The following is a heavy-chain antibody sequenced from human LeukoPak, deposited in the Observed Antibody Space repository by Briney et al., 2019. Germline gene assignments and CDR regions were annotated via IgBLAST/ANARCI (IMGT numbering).Heavy chain of an antibody. V-gene: IGHV3-30*02. D-gene: IGHD3-10*01. CDR2: IQYDGSNK. J-gene: IGHJ3*01. Sequence: GGSLRLSCAATGFTFSNKAMHWVRQAPGKGLEWVAFIQYDGSNKYDADSVKGRFTISRDNSKNMLFLQMNSLRVEDTAVYYCAKEDGSFDVWGQGTMDTVSS. CDR3: AKEDGSFDV. CDR1: GFTFSNKA.